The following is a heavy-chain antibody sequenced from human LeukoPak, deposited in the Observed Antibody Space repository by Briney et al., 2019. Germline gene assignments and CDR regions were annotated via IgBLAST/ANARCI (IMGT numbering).Heavy chain of an antibody. CDR1: GCTFTAKY. CDR3: APNSGYSSGWFIG. Sequence: GAPVKVSCKASGCTFTAKYLHWVGQAPGQGREWMGWVNPNSGGRTYAQKLQGRIAMTSDTSISTAYMGLETLTSDDTAVYYCAPNSGYSSGWFIGWGPGTLVIVSS. CDR2: VNPNSGGR. D-gene: IGHD6-19*01. J-gene: IGHJ4*02. V-gene: IGHV1-2*02.